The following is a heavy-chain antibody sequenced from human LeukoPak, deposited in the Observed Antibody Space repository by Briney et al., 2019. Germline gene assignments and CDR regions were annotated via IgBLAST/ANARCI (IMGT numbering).Heavy chain of an antibody. CDR3: ARGRGTVEDIVVVVADHFDY. CDR1: GGSISSGGYY. Sequence: PSQTLSLTCTVSGGSISSGGYYWSWIRQHPGKGPEWIGYIYYSGSTYYNPSLKSRVTISVDTSKNQFSLKLSSVTAADTAVYYCARGRGTVEDIVVVVADHFDYWGQGTLVTVSS. CDR2: IYYSGST. D-gene: IGHD2-15*01. V-gene: IGHV4-31*03. J-gene: IGHJ4*02.